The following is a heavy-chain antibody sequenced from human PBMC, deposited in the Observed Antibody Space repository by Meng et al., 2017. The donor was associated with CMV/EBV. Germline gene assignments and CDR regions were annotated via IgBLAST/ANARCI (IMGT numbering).Heavy chain of an antibody. CDR1: GYTFTSYY. CDR3: ALAEYSSSLFDY. CDR2: INPSGGST. V-gene: IGHV1-46*01. J-gene: IGHJ4*02. D-gene: IGHD6-13*01. Sequence: QLRPLQSGAEVKKPGDSVKVSCQASGYTFTSYYMHWVRQAPGQGLEWMGIINPSGGSTSYAQKFQGRVTMTRDTSTSTVYMELSSLRSEDTAVYYCALAEYSSSLFDYWGQGTLVTVSS.